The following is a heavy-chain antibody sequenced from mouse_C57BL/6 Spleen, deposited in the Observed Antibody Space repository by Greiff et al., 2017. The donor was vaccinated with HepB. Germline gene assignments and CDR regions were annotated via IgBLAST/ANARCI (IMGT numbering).Heavy chain of an antibody. J-gene: IGHJ2*01. CDR1: GYTFTSYW. Sequence: VQLQQSGAELVMPGASVKLSCKASGYTFTSYWMHWVKQRPGQGLEWIGEIDPSDSYTNYNQKFKGKSTLTVDKSSSTAYMQLSSLTSEDSAVYYCARWHSWDSYYFDYWGQGTTLTVSS. D-gene: IGHD4-1*01. V-gene: IGHV1-69*01. CDR3: ARWHSWDSYYFDY. CDR2: IDPSDSYT.